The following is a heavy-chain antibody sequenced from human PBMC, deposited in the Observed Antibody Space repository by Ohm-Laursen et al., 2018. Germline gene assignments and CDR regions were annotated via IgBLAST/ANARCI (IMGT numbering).Heavy chain of an antibody. CDR1: GFSLSTSGMC. CDR3: AHRACSSTSCYLDYFDF. Sequence: TQTLTLTSTFSGFSLSTSGMCVSWIRQPPGKALEWLALIYWNDDNRYSPSLKSRLTITKDTSKNQVVLTMTNMDPVDTATYYCAHRACSSTSCYLDYFDFWGQGTLVTVSS. D-gene: IGHD2-2*01. J-gene: IGHJ4*02. V-gene: IGHV2-5*08. CDR2: IYWNDDN.